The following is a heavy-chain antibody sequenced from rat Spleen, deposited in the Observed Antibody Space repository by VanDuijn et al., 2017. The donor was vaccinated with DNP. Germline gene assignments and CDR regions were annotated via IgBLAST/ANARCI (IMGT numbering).Heavy chain of an antibody. J-gene: IGHJ2*01. D-gene: IGHD1-11*01. CDR1: GFSLTSTG. CDR2: RWAGGST. Sequence: QVQLKESGPGLVQPSETLSLTCSVSGFSLTSTGVGWVRQPLGKGLMWMGTRWAGGSTSYNSVAPSRLRISRDTSKSQVFLRMNSLQPEDTGTYYCARHDGGYFDYWGQGVMVTVSS. CDR3: ARHDGGYFDY. V-gene: IGHV2-72*01.